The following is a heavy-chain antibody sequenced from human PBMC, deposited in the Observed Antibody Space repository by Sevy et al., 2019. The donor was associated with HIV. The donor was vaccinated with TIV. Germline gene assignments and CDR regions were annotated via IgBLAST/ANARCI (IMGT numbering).Heavy chain of an antibody. V-gene: IGHV5-51*01. J-gene: IGHJ4*02. CDR1: GYSFPTYW. CDR3: ARGRQWPSDFDF. D-gene: IGHD6-19*01. CDR2: VWPIESDT. Sequence: GESLKISCQASGYSFPTYWIAWVRQMPGKGLEWVGIVWPIESDTTYSPSFQGQVTISVYKSINTVYLHWSSLKASHTGVYYCARGRQWPSDFDFWGQGTLVTVSS.